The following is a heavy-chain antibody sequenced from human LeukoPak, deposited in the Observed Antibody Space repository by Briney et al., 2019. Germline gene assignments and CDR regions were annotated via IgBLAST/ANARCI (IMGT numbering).Heavy chain of an antibody. J-gene: IGHJ4*02. CDR3: AKDGEYYYDSSGYMD. V-gene: IGHV3-23*01. CDR2: ISGSGGST. D-gene: IGHD3-22*01. CDR1: GFTFSSYA. Sequence: GGSLRLSCAASGFTFSSYAMSWVRQAPGKGLEWVSAISGSGGSTYYADSVKGRFTISRGNSKNTLYLQMNSLRAEDTAVYYCAKDGEYYYDSSGYMDWGQGTLVTVSS.